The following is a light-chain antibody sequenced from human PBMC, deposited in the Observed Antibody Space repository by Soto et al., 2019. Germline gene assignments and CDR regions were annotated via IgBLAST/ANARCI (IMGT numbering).Light chain of an antibody. CDR2: GAS. J-gene: IGKJ1*01. V-gene: IGKV3-20*01. CDR3: PQYGSSQS. CDR1: QSVSSSY. Sequence: EIVLTQSPGTLSLSPGERATLSCRASQSVSSSYLAWYQQKPGQAPRLLIYGASSRATGIPDRFSGSGSGTDFTLTISRLVPEDFAVYYCPQYGSSQSFGQGTKVEIK.